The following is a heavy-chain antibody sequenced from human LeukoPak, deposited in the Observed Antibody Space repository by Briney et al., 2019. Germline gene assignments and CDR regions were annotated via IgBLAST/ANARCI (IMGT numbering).Heavy chain of an antibody. J-gene: IGHJ4*02. CDR1: GGTFSSYA. CDR2: IIPILGIA. D-gene: IGHD6-19*01. CDR3: ARTYSSGWPDHFDY. V-gene: IGHV1-69*04. Sequence: GASVKVSCKASGGTFSSYAISWVRQAPGQGLEWMGRIIPILGIANYAQKFQGRVTITADKSTSTAYMELSSLRSEDTAVYYCARTYSSGWPDHFDYWGQGTLVTVSS.